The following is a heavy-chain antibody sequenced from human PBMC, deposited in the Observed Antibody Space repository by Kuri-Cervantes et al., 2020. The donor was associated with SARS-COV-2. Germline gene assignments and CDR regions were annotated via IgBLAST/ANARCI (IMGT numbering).Heavy chain of an antibody. CDR1: GYTFTSYA. CDR2: FDPEDGET. J-gene: IGHJ4*02. V-gene: IGHV1-24*01. CDR3: ATVDGSGSFNYFDY. Sequence: ASVKVFCKASGYTFTSYAMNWVRQAPGKGLEWMGGFDPEDGETIYAQKFQGRVTMTEDTSTDTAYMELSSLRSEDTAVYYCATVDGSGSFNYFDYWGQGTLVTVSS. D-gene: IGHD3-10*01.